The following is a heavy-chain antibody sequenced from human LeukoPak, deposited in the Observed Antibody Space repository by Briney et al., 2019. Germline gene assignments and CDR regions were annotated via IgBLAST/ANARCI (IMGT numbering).Heavy chain of an antibody. J-gene: IGHJ4*02. CDR2: IYHSGST. Sequence: SETLSLTCAVSGGSISSSNWWSWVRQPPGKGLEWIGEIYHSGSTNYNPSLKSRVTISVDKSKNQFSLKLSSVTAADTAVYYWVCTPAGFTGTTWRSHDYWGQGTLVTVSS. CDR1: GGSISSSNW. D-gene: IGHD1-7*01. CDR3: VCTPAGFTGTTWRSHDY. V-gene: IGHV4-4*02.